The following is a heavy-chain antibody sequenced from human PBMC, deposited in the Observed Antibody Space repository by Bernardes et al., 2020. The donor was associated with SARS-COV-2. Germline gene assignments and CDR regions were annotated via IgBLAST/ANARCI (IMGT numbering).Heavy chain of an antibody. CDR2: ISAYNGNT. Sequence: ASVKVSCKASGYTFTSYGISWVRQAPGQGLEWMGWISAYNGNTNYAQKLQGRVTMTTDTSTSTAYMELRSLRSDDTAVYYCARIIGYCSGGSCYLYYYMDVWGKGTTVTVSS. D-gene: IGHD2-15*01. CDR1: GYTFTSYG. CDR3: ARIIGYCSGGSCYLYYYMDV. V-gene: IGHV1-18*01. J-gene: IGHJ6*03.